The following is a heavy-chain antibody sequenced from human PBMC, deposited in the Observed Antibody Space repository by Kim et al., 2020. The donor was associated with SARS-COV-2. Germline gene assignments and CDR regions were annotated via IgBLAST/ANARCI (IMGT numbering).Heavy chain of an antibody. D-gene: IGHD1-26*01. CDR3: ARKGGGTYTDFDY. V-gene: IGHV4-59*01. J-gene: IGHJ4*02. Sequence: DPSLKVRVAISLDTSKNQFSLRLSSVTAADTAVYYCARKGGGTYTDFDYWGEGTLVTVSS.